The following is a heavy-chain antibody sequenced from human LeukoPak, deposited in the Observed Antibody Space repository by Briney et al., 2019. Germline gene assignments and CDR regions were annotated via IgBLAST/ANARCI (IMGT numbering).Heavy chain of an antibody. J-gene: IGHJ4*02. CDR2: ISGSGGST. CDR3: AKGPDIVVVPAAI. D-gene: IGHD2-2*01. Sequence: PGGSLRLSCAASGFTFSSYAMSWVRQAPGKGLEWVSAISGSGGSTYYADSVEGRFTISRDNSKNTLYLQMNSLGAEDTAVYYCAKGPDIVVVPAAIWGQGTLGTVSS. V-gene: IGHV3-23*01. CDR1: GFTFSSYA.